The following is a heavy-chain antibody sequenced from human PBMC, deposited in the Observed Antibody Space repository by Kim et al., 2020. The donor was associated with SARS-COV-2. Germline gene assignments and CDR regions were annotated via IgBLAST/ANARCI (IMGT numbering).Heavy chain of an antibody. CDR1: GFTFSSYD. CDR2: IGTAGDT. V-gene: IGHV3-13*01. J-gene: IGHJ6*02. Sequence: GGSLRLSCAASGFTFSSYDMHWVRQATGKGLEWVSAIGTAGDTYYPGSVKGRFTISRENAKNSLYLQMNSLRAGDRAVYYCARGYSYGLYYYYGMDVWGQGTTVTVSS. D-gene: IGHD5-18*01. CDR3: ARGYSYGLYYYYGMDV.